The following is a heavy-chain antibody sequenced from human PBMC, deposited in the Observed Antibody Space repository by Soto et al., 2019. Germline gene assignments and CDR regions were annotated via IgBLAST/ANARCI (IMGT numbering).Heavy chain of an antibody. Sequence: EVQLLESGGGLVQPGGSLRLSCAASGFTFSSYAMTWVRQAPGKGLEWVSTISRSGDSTYYRDSVKGRFTISRDNSKNPVYLQMNSLRAEDTAGYYCAKPDTFNPQSSGWANRFDYWVQGTLVTGSS. D-gene: IGHD6-19*01. J-gene: IGHJ4*02. CDR2: ISRSGDST. V-gene: IGHV3-23*01. CDR1: GFTFSSYA. CDR3: AKPDTFNPQSSGWANRFDY.